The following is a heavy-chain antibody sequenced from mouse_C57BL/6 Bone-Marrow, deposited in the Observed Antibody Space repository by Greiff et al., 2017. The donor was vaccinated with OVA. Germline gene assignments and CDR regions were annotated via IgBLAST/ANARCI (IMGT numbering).Heavy chain of an antibody. V-gene: IGHV1-72*01. CDR1: GYTFTSYW. CDR2: IDPNSGGT. D-gene: IGHD2-4*01. CDR3: ARSGDIYYDYDKGFAY. Sequence: QVQLQQPGAELVKPGASVTLSCKASGYTFTSYWMHWVKQRPGRGLEWIGRIDPNSGGTKYNEKFKSKATLTVDKPSSTAYMQLSSLTSEDSAVYYCARSGDIYYDYDKGFAYWGQGTLVTVSA. J-gene: IGHJ3*01.